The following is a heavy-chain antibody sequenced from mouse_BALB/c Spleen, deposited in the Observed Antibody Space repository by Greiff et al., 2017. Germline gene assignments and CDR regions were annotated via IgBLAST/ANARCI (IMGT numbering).Heavy chain of an antibody. J-gene: IGHJ4*01. Sequence: DVKLVESGGGLVKLGGSLKLSCAASGFTFSSYYMSWVRQTPEKRLELVAAINSNGGSTYYPDTVKGRFTISRDNAKNTLYLQMSSLKSEDTALYYCARHEYGNYLYYYAMDYWGQGTSVTVSS. CDR2: INSNGGST. CDR1: GFTFSSYY. V-gene: IGHV5-6-2*01. CDR3: ARHEYGNYLYYYAMDY. D-gene: IGHD2-10*02.